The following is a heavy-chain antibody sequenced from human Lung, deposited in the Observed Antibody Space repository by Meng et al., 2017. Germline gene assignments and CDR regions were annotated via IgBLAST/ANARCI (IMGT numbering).Heavy chain of an antibody. V-gene: IGHV3-74*02. D-gene: IGHD1-1*01. CDR3: TNDRLNH. CDR1: RFIFRGYT. Sequence: EHLEESRGGVVQPGRSLRLSCVDSRFIFRGYTIHEVRQGPGKGLVWVSRINRDGTKPTYADSVKGRFTISRDNAKNTLYLQMNNLRAEDTAFYYCTNDRLNHWGQGALVTVSS. J-gene: IGHJ1*01. CDR2: INRDGTKP.